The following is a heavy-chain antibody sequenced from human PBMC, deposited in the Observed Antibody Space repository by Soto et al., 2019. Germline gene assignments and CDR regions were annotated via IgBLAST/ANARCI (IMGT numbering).Heavy chain of an antibody. V-gene: IGHV1-69*12. J-gene: IGHJ6*02. CDR1: GGTFSSYA. D-gene: IGHD3-9*01. CDR3: ARSVQRYVIHSYYCMGV. CDR2: IIPIFGTA. Sequence: QVQLVQSGAEVKKPGSSVKVSCKASGGTFSSYAISWVRQAPGQGLEWMGGIIPIFGTANYEQKFQGRVTITADESTRTAYIELRSLRSEATAVYYCARSVQRYVIHSYYCMGVWGQGTTVTVSS.